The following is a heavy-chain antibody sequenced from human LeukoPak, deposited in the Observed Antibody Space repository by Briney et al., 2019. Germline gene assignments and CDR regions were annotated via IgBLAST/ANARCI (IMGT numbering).Heavy chain of an antibody. D-gene: IGHD4-17*01. CDR2: IRNDNGNR. CDR1: GYTFTDYG. CDR3: ARVTTVTTSPWSWGPKKIGQEVNWFDP. Sequence: ASVKVSCKTSGYTFTDYGITWVRQAPGQGPEWMGWIRNDNGNREYAQKIQGRVSMTRDTSTSTAYMELRSLISDDTAVYYCARVTTVTTSPWSWGPKKIGQEVNWFDPWGQGTLVTVSS. V-gene: IGHV1-18*01. J-gene: IGHJ5*02.